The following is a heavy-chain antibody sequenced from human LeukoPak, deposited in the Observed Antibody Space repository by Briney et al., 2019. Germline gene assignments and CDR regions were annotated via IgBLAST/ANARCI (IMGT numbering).Heavy chain of an antibody. CDR1: GLTFNNYA. Sequence: PGGSLRLSCEASGLTFNNYAMHWVRQSSGKGLEWVSAISGSGGSTYYADSVKGRFTISRDNSKNTLYLQMNSLRAEDTAVYYCAKVGGLERYHYYYYMDVWGKGTTVTVSS. CDR2: ISGSGGST. V-gene: IGHV3-23*01. D-gene: IGHD1-1*01. J-gene: IGHJ6*03. CDR3: AKVGGLERYHYYYYMDV.